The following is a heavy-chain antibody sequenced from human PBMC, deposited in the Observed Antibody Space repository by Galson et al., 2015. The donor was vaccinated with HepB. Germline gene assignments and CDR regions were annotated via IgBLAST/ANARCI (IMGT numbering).Heavy chain of an antibody. V-gene: IGHV3-53*01. CDR1: GFTVSSNY. D-gene: IGHD7-27*01. Sequence: SLRLSCAASGFTVSSNYMSWVRQAPGKGLEWVSVIYSGGSTYYADSVKGRFTISRDNSKNTLYLQMNSLRAEDTAVYYCARELGVGNDAFDIWGQGTMVTVSS. CDR3: ARELGVGNDAFDI. J-gene: IGHJ3*02. CDR2: IYSGGST.